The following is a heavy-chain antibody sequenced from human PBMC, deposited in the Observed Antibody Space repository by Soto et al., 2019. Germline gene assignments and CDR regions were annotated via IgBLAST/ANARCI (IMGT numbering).Heavy chain of an antibody. J-gene: IGHJ6*02. D-gene: IGHD4-4*01. CDR3: ARVVSGTVTIHVYYYYGMDV. CDR1: GGSISSSNW. Sequence: SETLSLTCAVSGGSISSSNWWSWVRQPPGKGLEWIGEIYHSGSTNYNPSLKSRVTISVDKSKNQFSLKLSSVTAADTAVYYCARVVSGTVTIHVYYYYGMDVWGQGTTVTVSS. CDR2: IYHSGST. V-gene: IGHV4-4*02.